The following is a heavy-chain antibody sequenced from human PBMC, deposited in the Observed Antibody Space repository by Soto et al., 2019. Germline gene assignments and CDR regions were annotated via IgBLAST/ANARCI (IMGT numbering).Heavy chain of an antibody. D-gene: IGHD5-12*01. CDR2: IKSKVDGGAI. CDR1: GFSFSDAW. Sequence: GESLRLSCAASGFSFSDAWMGLVRQPPGKGLEWIGRIKSKVDGGAIQYATIAKGRFSISRDDSKNTLTLEMNSLTTEDTAMYYCASQRGLGGSLRYRYFDGWGQGTLVTVSS. CDR3: ASQRGLGGSLRYRYFDG. V-gene: IGHV3-15*01. J-gene: IGHJ4*02.